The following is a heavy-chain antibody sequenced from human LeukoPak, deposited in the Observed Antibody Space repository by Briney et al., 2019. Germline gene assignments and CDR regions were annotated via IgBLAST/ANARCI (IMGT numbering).Heavy chain of an antibody. CDR3: TREVDDYGDPQGGVP. CDR2: SGSGGSP. J-gene: IGHJ5*02. V-gene: IGHV3-23*01. CDR1: GFTFTNYA. D-gene: IGHD4-17*01. Sequence: GGSLRLSCAASGFTFTNYAMNWVRQAPGKGLEWVSTSGSGGSPFYADSVKGRFTISRDNSKNTLYLQMNSLKTEDTAVYYCTREVDDYGDPQGGVPWGQGTLVTVSS.